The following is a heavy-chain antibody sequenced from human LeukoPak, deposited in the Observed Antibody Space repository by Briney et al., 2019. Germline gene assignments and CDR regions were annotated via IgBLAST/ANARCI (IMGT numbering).Heavy chain of an antibody. D-gene: IGHD3-22*01. V-gene: IGHV3-33*01. CDR1: GFTFSSYG. CDR3: ARDMQNYYDSSGYIGYFDY. CDR2: IWYDGSNK. J-gene: IGHJ4*02. Sequence: PGGSLRLSCAASGFTFSSYGMHWVRQAPGKGLEWVAVIWYDGSNKYYADSVKGRFTISRDNSKNTLYLQMNGLRAEDTAVYYCARDMQNYYDSSGYIGYFDYWGQGTLVTVSS.